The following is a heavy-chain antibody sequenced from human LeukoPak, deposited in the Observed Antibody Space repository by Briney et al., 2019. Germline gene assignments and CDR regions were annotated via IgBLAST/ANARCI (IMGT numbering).Heavy chain of an antibody. Sequence: PGGSLRLSCAASGFTFSSDSMNWVRQAPGKGLEWISYISHGSTRIFYADFVEGRFTVSRDDAKNALYLQMNSLRVEDTAVYYCARDPGYSYAMDSWGQGTLVIVSS. V-gene: IGHV3-48*01. CDR1: GFTFSSDS. D-gene: IGHD5-18*01. CDR3: ARDPGYSYAMDS. J-gene: IGHJ4*02. CDR2: ISHGSTRI.